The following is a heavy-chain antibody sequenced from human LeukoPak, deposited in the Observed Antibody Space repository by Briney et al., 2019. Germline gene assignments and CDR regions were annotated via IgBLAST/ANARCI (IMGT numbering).Heavy chain of an antibody. Sequence: PGGSLRLSCSASGFTFGSYAMHWVRQAPGKGLEYVSAISSNGGSTYYADSVKSRFTISRDNSKNTLYLQMSSLRAEDTAVYYCVKDKGDLFYGDYVLFRHWGQGTLVTVSS. CDR1: GFTFGSYA. J-gene: IGHJ1*01. CDR3: VKDKGDLFYGDYVLFRH. CDR2: ISSNGGST. D-gene: IGHD4-17*01. V-gene: IGHV3-64D*06.